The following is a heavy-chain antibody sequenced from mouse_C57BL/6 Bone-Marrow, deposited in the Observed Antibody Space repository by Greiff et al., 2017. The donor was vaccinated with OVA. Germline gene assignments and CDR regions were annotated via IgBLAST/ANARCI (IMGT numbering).Heavy chain of an antibody. Sequence: DVHLVESEGGLVQPGSSMKLSCTASGFTFSDYYMAWVRQVPEKGLEWVANINYDGSSTYYLDSLKSRFIISRDNAKNILYLEMSSLKSEDTATYYCARSPHYYGSSVWYFDVWGTGTTVTVSS. CDR1: GFTFSDYY. J-gene: IGHJ1*03. D-gene: IGHD1-1*01. CDR3: ARSPHYYGSSVWYFDV. CDR2: INYDGSST. V-gene: IGHV5-16*01.